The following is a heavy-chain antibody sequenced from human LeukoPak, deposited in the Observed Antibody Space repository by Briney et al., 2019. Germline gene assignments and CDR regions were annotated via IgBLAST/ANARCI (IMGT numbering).Heavy chain of an antibody. D-gene: IGHD2-21*02. V-gene: IGHV3-53*05. Sequence: GGSLRLSCAASGFTVSSNYMSWVRQAPGKGLEWVSVIYSGGSTYYADSVKGRFTISRDNAKNSLYLQMNSLRAEDTALYYCAKVFFPYCGGDCPTYFDYWGQGTLVTVSS. CDR3: AKVFFPYCGGDCPTYFDY. J-gene: IGHJ4*02. CDR2: IYSGGST. CDR1: GFTVSSNY.